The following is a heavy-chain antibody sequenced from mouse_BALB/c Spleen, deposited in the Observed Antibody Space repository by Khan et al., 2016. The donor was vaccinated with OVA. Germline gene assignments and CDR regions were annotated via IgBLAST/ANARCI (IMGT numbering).Heavy chain of an antibody. CDR1: GFSLTTYG. CDR2: IWSGGNT. Sequence: QVQLKQSGPGLVQPSQTLSITCTVSGFSLTTYGVHWVRQSPGKGLEWLGLIWSGGNTDYNAPFMSRLSISKDDSTSQVFFKMNSLQTDDTAIYYCARHSYRYDFTYWGQGTLVTVSA. J-gene: IGHJ3*01. CDR3: ARHSYRYDFTY. D-gene: IGHD2-14*01. V-gene: IGHV2-2*01.